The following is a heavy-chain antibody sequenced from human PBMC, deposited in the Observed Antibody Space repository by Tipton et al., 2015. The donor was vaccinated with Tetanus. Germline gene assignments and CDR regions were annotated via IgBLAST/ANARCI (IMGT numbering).Heavy chain of an antibody. D-gene: IGHD6-19*01. Sequence: TLSLTCAVSGGSITNTNWWSWVRQPPGKGLQWIGEISHSGTTNYNPSLKRRVTISIDTSKNQFSLKLTSVTAADTAVYYCARESIAVYYYGMDVWGQGTTVTVSS. CDR3: ARESIAVYYYGMDV. CDR1: GGSITNTNW. V-gene: IGHV4-4*02. CDR2: ISHSGTT. J-gene: IGHJ6*02.